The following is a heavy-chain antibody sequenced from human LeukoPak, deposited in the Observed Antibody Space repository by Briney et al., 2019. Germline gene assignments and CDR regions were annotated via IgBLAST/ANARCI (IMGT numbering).Heavy chain of an antibody. D-gene: IGHD2-2*02. V-gene: IGHV4-34*01. CDR3: RASCYRTQYYFDY. CDR2: INHSGST. CDR1: GGSFSGYH. J-gene: IGHJ4*02. Sequence: PSETLSLTCAVYGGSFSGYHWSWLRQPPGQGLEWIGEINHSGSTNYNPSLKSRVTISVDTSKNQFSLKLSSVTAADTAVYYWRASCYRTQYYFDYWGQGTLVTVSS.